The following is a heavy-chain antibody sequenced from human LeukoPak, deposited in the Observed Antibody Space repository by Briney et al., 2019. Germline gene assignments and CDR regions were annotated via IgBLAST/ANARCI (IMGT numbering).Heavy chain of an antibody. CDR2: MNPNSGNT. CDR3: ARAGYDFRSGYSSYYYYMDV. Sequence: ASVKVSCKASGYTFTSYDINWVRQATGQGLEWMGWMNPNSGNTGYAQKFQGRVTMTRNTSISTAYMELSSLRSEDTAVYYCARAGYDFRSGYSSYYYYMDVWGKGTTVTVSS. D-gene: IGHD3-3*01. J-gene: IGHJ6*03. CDR1: GYTFTSYD. V-gene: IGHV1-8*01.